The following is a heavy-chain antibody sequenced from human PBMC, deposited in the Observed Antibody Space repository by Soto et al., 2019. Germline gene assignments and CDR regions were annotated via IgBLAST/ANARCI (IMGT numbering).Heavy chain of an antibody. CDR3: ARWFDR. Sequence: QLQLQESGSGLVKPSQTLSLTCAVSGGSISSGGYSWSWIRQPPGKGLEWIGYISHSGSTYYNPTLKGRVSIPVDRPKNQFSLKLSSVTAADTAVYYCARWFDRWGQGTLVTVSS. CDR2: ISHSGST. CDR1: GGSISSGGYS. J-gene: IGHJ5*02. V-gene: IGHV4-30-2*01.